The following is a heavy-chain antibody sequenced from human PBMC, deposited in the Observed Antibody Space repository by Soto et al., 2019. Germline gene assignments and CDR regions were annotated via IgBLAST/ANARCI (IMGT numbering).Heavy chain of an antibody. CDR3: GREDDYNYRYFNYGVDV. CDR2: ISFDGAKK. Sequence: GGSLRLSCVASGFTFTNYAFHWVRQAPGKGLEWLGVISFDGAKKNYADSVKGRFIISRDNFKSTLYLQMNSLRTEDAALYFCGREDDYNYRYFNYGVDVWGQGTTVTVSS. V-gene: IGHV3-30-3*01. J-gene: IGHJ6*02. CDR1: GFTFTNYA. D-gene: IGHD5-12*01.